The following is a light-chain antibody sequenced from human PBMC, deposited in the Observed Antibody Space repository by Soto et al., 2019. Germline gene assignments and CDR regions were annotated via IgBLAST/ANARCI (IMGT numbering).Light chain of an antibody. V-gene: IGKV1-13*02. Sequence: AVQLTQSPSSVSASLGDRVTITCRASQGISSGLAWYQQKPGKAPKLLIYDASIIYDASSLETGVPPSFSGSGSGTDLTLTINSLQPEDFATYYCQQFNSLPFTFGPGTKVDI. CDR3: QQFNSLPFT. J-gene: IGKJ3*01. CDR2: DAS. CDR1: QGISSG.